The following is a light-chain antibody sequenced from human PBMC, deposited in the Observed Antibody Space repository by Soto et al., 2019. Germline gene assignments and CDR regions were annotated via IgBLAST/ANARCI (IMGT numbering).Light chain of an antibody. CDR3: QQYGSSPYT. V-gene: IGKV3-20*01. CDR2: GAS. CDR1: QSVRSSY. J-gene: IGKJ2*01. Sequence: EIVLTQSPGTLSLSPGERATLSCRASQSVRSSYLAWYQQKPGQAPRLLIYGASSRATGIPDRFSGSGSGTDFTLTISRLEPEDFAVYYCQQYGSSPYTFGHGTKREIK.